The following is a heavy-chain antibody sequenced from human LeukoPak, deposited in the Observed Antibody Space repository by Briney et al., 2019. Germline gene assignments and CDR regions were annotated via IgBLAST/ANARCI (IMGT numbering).Heavy chain of an antibody. CDR1: GGSISSGGYS. CDR3: ARALRRIRDAFDI. D-gene: IGHD3-3*02. CDR2: IYHSGST. J-gene: IGHJ3*02. V-gene: IGHV4-30-2*01. Sequence: SQTLSLTCAVSGGSISSGGYSWSWIRQPPGKGLEWIGYIYHSGSTYYNPSLKSRVTISVDRSKNQFSLKLSSVTAADTAVYYCARALRRIRDAFDIWGQGTMVTVSS.